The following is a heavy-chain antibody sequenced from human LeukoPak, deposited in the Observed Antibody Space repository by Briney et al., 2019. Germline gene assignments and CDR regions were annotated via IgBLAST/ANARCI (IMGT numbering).Heavy chain of an antibody. Sequence: SVTVSCKASGYSFTSYAISWVRQAPGQGLEWMGGIIPIFGTANYAQKFQGRVTITADESTSTAYMELSSLRAEDTAVYYCARVHGDYVFVNWFDPWGQGTLVTVSS. J-gene: IGHJ5*02. CDR2: IIPIFGTA. CDR1: GYSFTSYA. V-gene: IGHV1-69*13. D-gene: IGHD4-17*01. CDR3: ARVHGDYVFVNWFDP.